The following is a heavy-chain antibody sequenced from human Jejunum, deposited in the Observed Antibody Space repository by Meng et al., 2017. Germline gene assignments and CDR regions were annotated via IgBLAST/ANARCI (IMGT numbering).Heavy chain of an antibody. CDR2: IYNSGST. V-gene: IGHV4-59*01. Sequence: VHLRGPGQGLGNPPETLSPTCSVSGGSISTLHWSWFRQPPGKGLEWIGYIYNSGSTYYNPSLQSRVTISMDTSKNQFSLRLNSVTAADTAVYYCTRGGWYGIHWGPGTLVTVSS. CDR1: GGSISTLH. CDR3: TRGGWYGIH. J-gene: IGHJ4*02. D-gene: IGHD6-19*01.